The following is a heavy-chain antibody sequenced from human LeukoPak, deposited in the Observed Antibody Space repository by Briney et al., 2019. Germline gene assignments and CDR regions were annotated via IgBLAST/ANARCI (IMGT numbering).Heavy chain of an antibody. D-gene: IGHD3-22*01. J-gene: IGHJ4*02. CDR3: ARVNLTYYYDT. V-gene: IGHV4-34*01. Sequence: SETLSLTCAVYGGSFSGYYWSWIRQPPGEGLEWIGEINHSGSTNYNPSLKSRVTISVDTSKNQFSLKLSSVTAADTAVYYCARVNLTYYYDTWGQGTLVTVSS. CDR1: GGSFSGYY. CDR2: INHSGST.